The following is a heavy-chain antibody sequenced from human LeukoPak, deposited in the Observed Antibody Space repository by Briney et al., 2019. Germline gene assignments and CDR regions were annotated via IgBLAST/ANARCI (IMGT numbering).Heavy chain of an antibody. CDR2: ISSSSSTI. Sequence: SGGSLRLSCAASGFTVSSNYMSWVRQAPGKGLEWVSYISSSSSTIYYADSVKGRFTISRDNAKNSLYLQMNSLRAEDTAVYYCARRKFPGYFDYWGQGTLVTVSS. V-gene: IGHV3-48*01. J-gene: IGHJ4*02. CDR3: ARRKFPGYFDY. D-gene: IGHD6-13*01. CDR1: GFTVSSNY.